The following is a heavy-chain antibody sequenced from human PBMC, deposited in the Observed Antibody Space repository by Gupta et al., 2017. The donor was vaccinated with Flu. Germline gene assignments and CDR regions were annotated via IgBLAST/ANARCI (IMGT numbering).Heavy chain of an antibody. J-gene: IGHJ3*02. CDR3: ARDEGTALGLLI. CDR2: INSRSSNI. CDR1: GFTFSSYT. D-gene: IGHD5-18*01. Sequence: EVQLVESGGGLVKPGGSLRLSCAASGFTFSSYTMNWVRQAPGKGLEWVSSINSRSSNIYYADSLKGRFTISRDNAKNSLYLQMNSLRAEDTAVYYCARDEGTALGLLIWGQGTMVTVSS. V-gene: IGHV3-21*01.